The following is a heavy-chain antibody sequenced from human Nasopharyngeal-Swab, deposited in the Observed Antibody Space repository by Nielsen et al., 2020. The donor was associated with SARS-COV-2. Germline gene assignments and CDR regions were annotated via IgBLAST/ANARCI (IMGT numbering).Heavy chain of an antibody. Sequence: GESLKISCAASGFTFSNAWMSWVRQAPGKGLEWVGRIKSKTDGGTTDYAVPVKGRFTISRDDSKNTLYLQMNSLKTEDTAVYYCARIRNQYGSGSYYYMDVWGQGTTVTVSS. D-gene: IGHD3-10*01. CDR1: GFTFSNAW. J-gene: IGHJ6*03. V-gene: IGHV3-15*01. CDR3: ARIRNQYGSGSYYYMDV. CDR2: IKSKTDGGTT.